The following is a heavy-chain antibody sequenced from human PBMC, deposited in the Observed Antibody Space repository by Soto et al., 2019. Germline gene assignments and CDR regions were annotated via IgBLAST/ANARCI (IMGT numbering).Heavy chain of an antibody. CDR1: GYTFTGYY. CDR2: INPNSGGT. CDR3: ARSPQYSGRVTDAFDI. V-gene: IGHV1-2*04. J-gene: IGHJ3*02. D-gene: IGHD1-26*01. Sequence: ASVKVSCKASGYTFTGYYMHWVRQAPGQGLEWMGWINPNSGGTNYAQKFQGWATMTRDTSISTAYMELSRLRSDDTAVYYCARSPQYSGRVTDAFDIWGQGTMVTVSS.